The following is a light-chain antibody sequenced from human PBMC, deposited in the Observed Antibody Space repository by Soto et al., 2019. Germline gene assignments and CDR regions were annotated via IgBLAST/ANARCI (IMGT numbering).Light chain of an antibody. V-gene: IGLV3-21*02. CDR1: KIGSKS. Sequence: SYELTQPPSVSVAPGQTARITCGGNKIGSKSVHWYQQKPGQAPVLVVYDDSDRPSGIPERFSGSNSGNTATLTISRVEAGDEADYYCQVWDSSSDQLVVFGGGTKVTVL. CDR2: DDS. CDR3: QVWDSSSDQLVV. J-gene: IGLJ2*01.